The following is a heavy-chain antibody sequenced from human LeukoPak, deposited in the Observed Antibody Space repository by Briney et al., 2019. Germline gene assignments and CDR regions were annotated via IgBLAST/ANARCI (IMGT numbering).Heavy chain of an antibody. V-gene: IGHV4-59*01. CDR2: IHYSGSI. CDR3: AREGDYYDSSGLFDY. CDR1: VGAISSYY. D-gene: IGHD3-22*01. J-gene: IGHJ4*02. Sequence: SETVYLTCTVSVGAISSYYCSWIRQPPWKGLEWIGYIHYSGSINYNPSLKSRVIISVDTSKNQFSLKLSSVTAADTAVYYCAREGDYYDSSGLFDYWGQGTLVTVSS.